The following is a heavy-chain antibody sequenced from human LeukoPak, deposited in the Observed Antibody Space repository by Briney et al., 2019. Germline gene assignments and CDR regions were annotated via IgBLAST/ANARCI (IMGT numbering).Heavy chain of an antibody. CDR1: GYTFTSYA. Sequence: GASVKVSCKASGYTFTSYAMHWVRQAPGQRLEWMGWINAGNGNTKYPQKFQGRVTITRDTSASTAYMELSSLRSEDTAVYYCARDLLAAAEFDYWGQGTLVTVSS. CDR3: ARDLLAAAEFDY. CDR2: INAGNGNT. D-gene: IGHD6-13*01. V-gene: IGHV1-3*01. J-gene: IGHJ4*02.